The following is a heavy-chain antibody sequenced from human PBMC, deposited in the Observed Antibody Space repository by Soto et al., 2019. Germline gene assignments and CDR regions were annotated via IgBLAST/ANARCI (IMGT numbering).Heavy chain of an antibody. CDR3: AVPEYYYGSGEENDAFDI. D-gene: IGHD3-10*01. CDR1: GYSFTSYW. CDR2: IYPGDYDT. Sequence: GESLKISCTGSGYSFTSYWIGWVRQMPGKGLEWMGIIYPGDYDTRYSPSFQGQVNISADKSISTAYLKWSSLKASDTAMYYCAVPEYYYGSGEENDAFDISAQGTRVTGSS. J-gene: IGHJ3*02. V-gene: IGHV5-51*01.